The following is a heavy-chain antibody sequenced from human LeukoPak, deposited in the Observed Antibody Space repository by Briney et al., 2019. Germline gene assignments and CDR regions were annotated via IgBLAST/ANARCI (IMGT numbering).Heavy chain of an antibody. CDR2: ISYDGSNK. V-gene: IGHV3-30*07. D-gene: IGHD1-14*01. Sequence: PGRSLRLSCAASGFTFSSYAMHWVRQAPGKGLEWVAVISYDGSNKYYADSVKGRFTISRDNSKNTLYLQMNSLRAEDTAVYYCAKRITDMDVWGKGTTVTVSS. J-gene: IGHJ6*03. CDR3: AKRITDMDV. CDR1: GFTFSSYA.